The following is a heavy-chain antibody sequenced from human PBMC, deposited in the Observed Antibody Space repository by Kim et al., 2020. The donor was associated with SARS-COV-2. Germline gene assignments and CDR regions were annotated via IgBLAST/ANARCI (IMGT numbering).Heavy chain of an antibody. Sequence: SETLSLTCTVSGGSISSGGYYWSWIRQHPGKGLEWIGYIYYSGSTYYNPSLKSRVTISVDTSKNQFSLKLSSVTAADTAVYYCASAMTTVTRYFDYWGQGTLVTVSS. CDR2: IYYSGST. CDR1: GGSISSGGYY. J-gene: IGHJ4*02. V-gene: IGHV4-31*03. D-gene: IGHD4-17*01. CDR3: ASAMTTVTRYFDY.